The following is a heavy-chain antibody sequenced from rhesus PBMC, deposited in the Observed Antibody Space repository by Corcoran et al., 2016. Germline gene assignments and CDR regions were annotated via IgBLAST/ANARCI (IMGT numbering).Heavy chain of an antibody. D-gene: IGHD1-44*02. V-gene: IGHV4-65*01. CDR1: GGSVSSRNW. CDR2: ISGSRSST. CDR3: ARGMGGSFDY. J-gene: IGHJ4*01. Sequence: QVQLQASGPGLVKPSETLSLTCAVSGGSVSSRNWWRWIRQPPGKGLEWIGYISGSRSSTYYNPSIKSRVTISTDTSKNQFSLKLSSVTAADTAVYYCARGMGGSFDYWDQGVLVTVSS.